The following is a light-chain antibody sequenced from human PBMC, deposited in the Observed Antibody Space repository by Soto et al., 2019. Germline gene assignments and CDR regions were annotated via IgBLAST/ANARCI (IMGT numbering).Light chain of an antibody. CDR2: GAS. CDR1: QSVSSN. Sequence: EIVMTQSPATLSVSPGERATLSCRASQSVSSNLAWYQQKPGQAPRLLIYGASTRATGIPARFSGSVAGPEFTLTFSSLQSEDFAVYYCQQYNNWPPYTFGQGTKREIK. J-gene: IGKJ2*01. CDR3: QQYNNWPPYT. V-gene: IGKV3-15*01.